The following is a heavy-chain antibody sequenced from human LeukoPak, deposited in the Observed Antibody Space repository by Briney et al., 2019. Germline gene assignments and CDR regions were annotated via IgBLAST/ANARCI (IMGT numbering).Heavy chain of an antibody. D-gene: IGHD1-26*01. CDR2: MFYSGST. V-gene: IGHV4-39*01. CDR3: ARADVGINWFDP. J-gene: IGHJ5*02. CDR1: GGSFSSRSHY. Sequence: PSETLSLTCTVSGGSFSSRSHYRGWIRQTPGKGLEWIGSMFYSGSTYYNPSLKSRVIIFVDTSKNQFYLKVSSVTAADTAVYYCARADVGINWFDPWGQGTLVTVSS.